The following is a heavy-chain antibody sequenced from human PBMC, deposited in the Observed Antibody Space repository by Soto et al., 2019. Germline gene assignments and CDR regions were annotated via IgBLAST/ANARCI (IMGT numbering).Heavy chain of an antibody. CDR1: GYSFDNYW. V-gene: IGHV5-51*01. CDR3: VRYRSRDYYYGMDV. D-gene: IGHD1-26*01. J-gene: IGHJ6*02. CDR2: IYPADSDS. Sequence: PGESLKISCDGSGYSFDNYWIGWVRQMPGKGLEWMAIIYPADSDSRYSPSFQGQVTISADQSISTAYLQWSSLRASDTAIYYCVRYRSRDYYYGMDVWGQGTTVTVSS.